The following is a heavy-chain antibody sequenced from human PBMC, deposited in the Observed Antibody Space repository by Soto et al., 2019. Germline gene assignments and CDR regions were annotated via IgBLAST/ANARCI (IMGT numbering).Heavy chain of an antibody. V-gene: IGHV1-18*04. CDR2: ISSNNGKT. CDR1: GYPFTSYG. D-gene: IGHD5-18*01. CDR3: TRDGGYSRGCDF. J-gene: IGHJ4*02. Sequence: QVNLVQSGAEVKKPGASVNVSCKASGYPFTSYGINWVRQAPGQGLEWMGWISSNNGKTDFAQKFQGRVTMTTDTSTNTAYMELRGLRSDDTVVYYCTRDGGYSRGCDFWGQGSLVTVSS.